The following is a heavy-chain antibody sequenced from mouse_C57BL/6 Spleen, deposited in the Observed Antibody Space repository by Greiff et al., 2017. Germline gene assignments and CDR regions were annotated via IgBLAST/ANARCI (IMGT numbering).Heavy chain of an antibody. J-gene: IGHJ2*01. D-gene: IGHD1-1*01. V-gene: IGHV5-9-1*02. CDR1: GFTFSSYA. CDR2: ISSGGAYI. CDR3: TRGGNGSSLVPYYLDY. Sequence: EVQRVESGEGLVKPGGSLKLSCAASGFTFSSYAMSWVRQTPEQRLEWVAYISSGGAYIYYADTVKGRFTFSRDNARNTLYLQMRSLKCEDTDKYDGTRGGNGSSLVPYYLDYWGQGTTLTVSS.